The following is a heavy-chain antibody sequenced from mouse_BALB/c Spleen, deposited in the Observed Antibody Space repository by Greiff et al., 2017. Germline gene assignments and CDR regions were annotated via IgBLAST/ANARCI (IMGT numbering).Heavy chain of an antibody. V-gene: IGHV7-3*02. CDR2: IRNKANGYTT. CDR3: ARGYDGYFYYSDY. D-gene: IGHD2-3*01. CDR1: GFTFTDYY. J-gene: IGHJ2*01. Sequence: EVKVVESGGGLVQPGGSLRLSCATSGFTFTDYYMSWVRQPPGKALEWLGFIRNKANGYTTEYSASVKGLFTISRDNSQSILYLQMHTLRAEDSATYYCARGYDGYFYYSDYRGEGTTRTVSS.